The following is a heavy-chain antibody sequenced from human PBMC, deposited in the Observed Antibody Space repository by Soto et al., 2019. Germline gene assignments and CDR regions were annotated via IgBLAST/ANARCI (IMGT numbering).Heavy chain of an antibody. J-gene: IGHJ6*02. D-gene: IGHD3-3*01. CDR3: ARDKGEQYYDFWSGLGSYGMDV. CDR2: INPSGGST. CDR1: GGTFSSYA. Sequence: GASVKVSCKASGGTFSSYAISWVRQAPGQGLKWKGGINPSGGSTSYAQKFQGRVTMTRDTSTSTVYMELSSLRSEDTAVYYCARDKGEQYYDFWSGLGSYGMDVWGQGTTVTVSS. V-gene: IGHV1-46*01.